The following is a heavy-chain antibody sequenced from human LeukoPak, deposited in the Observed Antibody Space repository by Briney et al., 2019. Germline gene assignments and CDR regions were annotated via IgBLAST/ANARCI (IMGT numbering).Heavy chain of an antibody. CDR3: ARGRGGDDY. CDR2: INPNSGGT. J-gene: IGHJ4*02. CDR1: GYTFTGYY. Sequence: ASVKVSCKASGYTFTGYYMHWVRQAPGQGLEWMGWINPNSGGTNYAQKFQGRVTITADKSTSTAYMELSSLRSEDTAVYYCARGRGGDDYWGQGTLVTVSS. V-gene: IGHV1-2*02. D-gene: IGHD2-15*01.